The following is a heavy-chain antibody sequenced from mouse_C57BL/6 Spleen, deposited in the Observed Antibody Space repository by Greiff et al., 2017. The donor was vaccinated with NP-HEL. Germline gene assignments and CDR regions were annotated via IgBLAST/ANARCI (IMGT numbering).Heavy chain of an antibody. CDR1: GYSFTGYY. CDR2: INPSTGGT. V-gene: IGHV1-42*01. Sequence: VQLQQSGPELVKPGASVKISCKASGYSFTGYYMNWVKQSPEKSLEWIGEINPSTGGTTYNQKFKAKATLTVDKSSSTAYMQLKSLTSEDSAVYYCASSYLDYWGQGTTLTVSS. CDR3: ASSYLDY. J-gene: IGHJ2*01.